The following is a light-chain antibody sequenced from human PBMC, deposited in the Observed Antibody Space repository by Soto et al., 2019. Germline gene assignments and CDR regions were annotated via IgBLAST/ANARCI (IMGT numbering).Light chain of an antibody. CDR3: QSFDSSVV. CDR1: TSNIGAGYD. Sequence: QSALTQPPSVSGTPGQRVTISCTGSTSNIGAGYDVHWYQHLPGRAPKLLIYGNSYRPSGVPDRFSGSKSGTSASLAITGLQTDDEADYYCQSFDSSVVFGGGTKVTVL. J-gene: IGLJ3*02. CDR2: GNS. V-gene: IGLV1-40*01.